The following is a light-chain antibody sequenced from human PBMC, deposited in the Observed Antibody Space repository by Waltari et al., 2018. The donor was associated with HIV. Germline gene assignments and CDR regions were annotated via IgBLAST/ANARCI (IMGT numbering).Light chain of an antibody. J-gene: IGKJ1*01. Sequence: DIVMTQSPDSLTVSLGERATINCKSSQSVLSSHSIFYSSNNKNYLAWYQQKPGQAPKLLMYWASTRDSGVPDRFSGSGSGTDFTLTISSLQAEYVAVYYCQQYYTTPQTFGQGTKVEIK. V-gene: IGKV4-1*01. CDR2: WAS. CDR1: QSVLSSHSIFYSSNNKNY. CDR3: QQYYTTPQT.